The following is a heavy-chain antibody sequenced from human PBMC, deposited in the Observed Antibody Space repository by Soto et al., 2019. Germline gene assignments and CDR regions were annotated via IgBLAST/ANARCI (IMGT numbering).Heavy chain of an antibody. CDR2: IYHSGST. CDR3: ARAGPCAMVRGWGVSWFDP. CDR1: GYSISSGYY. V-gene: IGHV4-38-2*01. J-gene: IGHJ5*02. Sequence: PSETLSLTCAVSGYSISSGYYWGWIRQPPGKGLEWIGSIYHSGSTYYNPSLKSRVTISVDTSKNQFSLKLSSVTAADTAVYYWARAGPCAMVRGWGVSWFDPWGQGTLVTVSS. D-gene: IGHD3-10*01.